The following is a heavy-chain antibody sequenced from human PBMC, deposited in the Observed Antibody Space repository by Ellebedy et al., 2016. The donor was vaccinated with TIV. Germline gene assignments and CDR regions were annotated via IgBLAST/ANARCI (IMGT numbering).Heavy chain of an antibody. Sequence: GGSLRLSXAASGFTFSSYWMHWVRQAPGKGLVWVPRISSEGSTTTYADSARGRFTISRDNAKNTLYLQMNSLRAEDTAVYYCARGDGSSGWYFDYWGQGTLVTVSS. V-gene: IGHV3-74*03. CDR2: ISSEGSTT. D-gene: IGHD6-19*01. CDR3: ARGDGSSGWYFDY. J-gene: IGHJ4*02. CDR1: GFTFSSYW.